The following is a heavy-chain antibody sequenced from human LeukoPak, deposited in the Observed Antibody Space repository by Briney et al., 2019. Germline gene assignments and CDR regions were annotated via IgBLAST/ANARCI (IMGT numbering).Heavy chain of an antibody. V-gene: IGHV4-61*01. D-gene: IGHD6-6*01. CDR3: ASGSYSSSSFFDY. CDR1: GGSISSGNYY. Sequence: SETLSLTCTVSGGSISSGNYYWSWIRQPPGKGLEWIGYIYYSGSTNYNPSLKSRVTISVDTSKNQFSLKLSSVTAADTAVYYCASGSYSSSSFFDYWGQGTLVTVSS. CDR2: IYYSGST. J-gene: IGHJ4*02.